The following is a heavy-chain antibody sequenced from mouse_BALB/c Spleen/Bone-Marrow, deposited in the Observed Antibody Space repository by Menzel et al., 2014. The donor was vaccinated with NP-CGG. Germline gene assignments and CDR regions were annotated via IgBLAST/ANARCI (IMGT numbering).Heavy chain of an antibody. V-gene: IGHV1-9*01. CDR1: GYPFSSYW. J-gene: IGHJ4*01. D-gene: IGHD2-14*01. CDR2: ILPGNGST. Sequence: LVVSGAALMKPGASLKLSCKATGYPFSSYWIEWVKQRPGHGSEWIGEILPGNGSTNYNKKFKGKATITAETSYNAADMHLSSLTSEDSAVYYCARWKVLYAMDYWGQGTSVTVSS. CDR3: ARWKVLYAMDY.